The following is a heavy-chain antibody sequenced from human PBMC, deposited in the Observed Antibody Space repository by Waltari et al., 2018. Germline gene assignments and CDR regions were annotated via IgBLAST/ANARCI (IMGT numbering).Heavy chain of an antibody. Sequence: QLQLQESGPGLVKPSETLSLTCTVSGGSISSSSYYWGWIRQPPGKGLEWIGSIYYSGHPYHNPSLKRRVTMSVDTSKNQFSLKLSSLTAADTAVYNCAINSARGLFDYWGQGTLVTVSS. CDR3: AINSARGLFDY. V-gene: IGHV4-39*01. J-gene: IGHJ4*02. CDR1: GGSISSSSYY. D-gene: IGHD2-21*01. CDR2: IYYSGHP.